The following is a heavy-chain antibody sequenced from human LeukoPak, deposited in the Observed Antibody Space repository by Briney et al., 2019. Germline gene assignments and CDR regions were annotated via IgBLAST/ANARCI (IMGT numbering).Heavy chain of an antibody. CDR3: AKDHRYYYDSSGYPPDY. V-gene: IGHV3-30*04. D-gene: IGHD3-22*01. CDR1: GFTFSSYA. CDR2: ISYDGSNK. Sequence: PGRSLRLSCAASGFTFSSYAMHWVRQAPGKGLEWVAVISYDGSNKYYADSVKGRFTISRDNSKNTLYLQMNSLRAEDTAVYYCAKDHRYYYDSSGYPPDYWGQGTLVTVSS. J-gene: IGHJ4*02.